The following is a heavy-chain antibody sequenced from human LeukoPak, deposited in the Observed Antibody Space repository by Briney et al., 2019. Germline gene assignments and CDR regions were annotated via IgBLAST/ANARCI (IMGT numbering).Heavy chain of an antibody. J-gene: IGHJ5*02. CDR2: ISGSGGST. V-gene: IGHV3-23*01. CDR3: VTSGGVIIRWFDP. CDR1: GFTFSSYA. D-gene: IGHD3-10*01. Sequence: PGGSLRLSCAASGFTFSSYAMSWVRQAPGKGLEWVSAISGSGGSTYYADSVKGRFTISRDNSKNTLYLQMNSLRAEDTAVYYCVTSGGVIIRWFDPWGQGTLVTVSS.